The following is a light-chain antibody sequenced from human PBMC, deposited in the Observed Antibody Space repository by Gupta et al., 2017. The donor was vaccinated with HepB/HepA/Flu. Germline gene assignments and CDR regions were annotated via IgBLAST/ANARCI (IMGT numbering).Light chain of an antibody. V-gene: IGKV1-16*02. CDR1: QDIINY. CDR2: DAS. Sequence: DIQMTQSPSSLSASVGDRVTITCRASQDIINYLAWFQQKPGQAPKSLIYDASRLQSGVPSKFSGSRSGTDFTLTISSLQPEDFATYYCQQYNSYPFTFGHGTKVDIK. CDR3: QQYNSYPFT. J-gene: IGKJ3*01.